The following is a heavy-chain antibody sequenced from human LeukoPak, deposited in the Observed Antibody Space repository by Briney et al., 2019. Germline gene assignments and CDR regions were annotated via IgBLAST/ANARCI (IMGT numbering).Heavy chain of an antibody. CDR3: ASFAMSTRVISASYN. CDR1: VYTFTDDI. D-gene: IGHD2/OR15-2a*01. Sequence: PEASVKVSPMASVYTFTDDILRWVRQAPGQSLESMGRFNPDSIGTDYAQMFQGRVTMTRDTSINTDYKELSGLRSDDTDVCYYASFAMSTRVISASYNWGQGTLVTVS. J-gene: IGHJ4*02. CDR2: FNPDSIGT. V-gene: IGHV1-2*02.